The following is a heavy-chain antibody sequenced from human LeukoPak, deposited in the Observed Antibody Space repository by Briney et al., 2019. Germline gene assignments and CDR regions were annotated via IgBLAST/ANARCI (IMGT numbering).Heavy chain of an antibody. D-gene: IGHD1-26*01. CDR1: GGSFSGYY. J-gene: IGHJ4*02. CDR2: INHSGST. Sequence: SETLSLTCAVYGGSFSGYYWSWIRQPPGKGLEWIGEINHSGSTYYNPSLKSRVTISVDTSKNQFSLKLSSVTAADTAVYYCARHRIVGVAVYYFDYWGQGTLVTVSS. CDR3: ARHRIVGVAVYYFDY. V-gene: IGHV4-34*01.